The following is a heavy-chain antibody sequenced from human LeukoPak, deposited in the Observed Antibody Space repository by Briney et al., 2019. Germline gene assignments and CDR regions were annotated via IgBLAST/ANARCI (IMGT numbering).Heavy chain of an antibody. CDR3: ARGYYFTTRDY. CDR1: GFTVSSNY. D-gene: IGHD2-8*01. J-gene: IGHJ4*02. V-gene: IGHV3-66*01. CDR2: IYSGGST. Sequence: GGSLRLSCAASGFTVSSNYMSWVRQAPGKGLEWVSVIYSGGSTYYADSVKGRFTISRDNSKNTLYLQMNSLRAEDTAVYYCARGYYFTTRDYWGQGTLVTVSS.